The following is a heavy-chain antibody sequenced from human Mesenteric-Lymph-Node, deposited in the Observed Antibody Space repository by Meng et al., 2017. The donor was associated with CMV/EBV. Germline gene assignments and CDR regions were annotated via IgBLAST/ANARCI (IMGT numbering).Heavy chain of an antibody. CDR1: GYTFTSYY. J-gene: IGHJ5*02. Sequence: ASVKVSCKASGYTFTSYYMHWVRQAPGQGLEWMGIINPSGGSTSYAQKFQGRVTMTRDTSTSTVYMELSSLRSDDKAVYYCARGGFWLGYYSGFGPWGQGTLVTVSS. D-gene: IGHD3-3*01. V-gene: IGHV1-46*01. CDR3: ARGGFWLGYYSGFGP. CDR2: INPSGGST.